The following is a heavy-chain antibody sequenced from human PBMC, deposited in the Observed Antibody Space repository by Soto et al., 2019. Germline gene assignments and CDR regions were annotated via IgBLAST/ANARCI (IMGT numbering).Heavy chain of an antibody. CDR2: ISYDGSNK. Sequence: PGGSLRLSCAASGFTFSSYAMHWVRQAPGKGLEWVAVISYDGSNKYYADSVKGRFTISRDNSKNTLYLQMNSLRAEDTAVYYCARDSGDIVVVVAATEGYYGMDVWGQGTTVTVSS. J-gene: IGHJ6*02. D-gene: IGHD2-15*01. CDR1: GFTFSSYA. V-gene: IGHV3-30-3*01. CDR3: ARDSGDIVVVVAATEGYYGMDV.